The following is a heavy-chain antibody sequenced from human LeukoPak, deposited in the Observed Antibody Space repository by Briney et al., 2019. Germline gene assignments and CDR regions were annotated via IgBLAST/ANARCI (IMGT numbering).Heavy chain of an antibody. V-gene: IGHV4-38-2*02. D-gene: IGHD3-22*01. CDR3: ARGRDSRGYQFMGFDS. CDR2: ISPSGIT. Sequence: PSETLSRTCTVSNFSISSGFYWGWIRQPPGKGLEWIGSISPSGITYYKPSLRSRVTISVDTSKNQFSLRLSSVTAADTAVYYCARGRDSRGYQFMGFDSWGQGTLVTVSS. CDR1: NFSISSGFY. J-gene: IGHJ4*02.